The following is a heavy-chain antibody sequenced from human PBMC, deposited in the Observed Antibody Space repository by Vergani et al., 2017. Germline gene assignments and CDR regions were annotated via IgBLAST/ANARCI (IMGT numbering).Heavy chain of an antibody. D-gene: IGHD5-12*01. CDR2: INPNSGGT. CDR1: GYTFTGYY. CDR3: ARVQGVATIGYYYCMDV. Sequence: QVQLVQSGAEVKKPGASVKVSCKASGYTFTGYYMHWVRQAPGQGLEWMGWINPNSGGTNYAQKFQGRGTMTRDTSISTAYMELSRLRSDDTAVYYCARVQGVATIGYYYCMDVWGKGTTVTVSS. J-gene: IGHJ6*03. V-gene: IGHV1-2*02.